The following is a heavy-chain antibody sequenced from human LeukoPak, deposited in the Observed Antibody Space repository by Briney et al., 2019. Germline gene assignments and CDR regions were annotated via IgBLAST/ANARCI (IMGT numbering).Heavy chain of an antibody. J-gene: IGHJ4*02. CDR3: ARDRLAARRKYFDY. CDR1: GFTVSSNY. CDR2: IKQDGSEK. D-gene: IGHD6-6*01. Sequence: GGSLRLSCAASGFTVSSNYMSWVRQAPGKGLEWVANIKQDGSEKYYVDSVKGRFTISRDNAKNSLYLQMNSLRAEDTAVYYCARDRLAARRKYFDYWGQGTLVTVSS. V-gene: IGHV3-7*01.